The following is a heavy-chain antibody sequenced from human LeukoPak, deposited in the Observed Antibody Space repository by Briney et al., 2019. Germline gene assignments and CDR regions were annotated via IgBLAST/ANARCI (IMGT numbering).Heavy chain of an antibody. CDR2: INNDGNRI. V-gene: IGHV3-74*01. CDR3: ARDSLVRGVINDY. D-gene: IGHD3-10*01. J-gene: IGHJ4*02. CDR1: GFTVSNSW. Sequence: GGSLRLSCAASGFTVSNSWMFWVRQAPGKGLMYVSEINNDGNRIRYVDSVKGRFTISRGNAKNSLYLQMNSLRAEDTAVYYCARDSLVRGVINDYWGQGTLVTVSS.